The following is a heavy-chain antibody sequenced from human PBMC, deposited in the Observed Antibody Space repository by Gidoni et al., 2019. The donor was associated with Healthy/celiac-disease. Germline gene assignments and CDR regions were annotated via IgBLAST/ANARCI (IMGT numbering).Heavy chain of an antibody. V-gene: IGHV4-34*01. CDR2: INHSGST. D-gene: IGHD6-19*01. J-gene: IGHJ3*02. CDR1: GGSFSGYY. Sequence: QVQLQQWGAGLLTPSETLSLPCAVYGGSFSGYYWSWIRPPPGKGLEWLGEINHSGSTNYNPSLKSRVTISVDTSKNQFSLKLSSVTAADTAVYYCARGRAVAGTGAFDIWGQGTMVTVSS. CDR3: ARGRAVAGTGAFDI.